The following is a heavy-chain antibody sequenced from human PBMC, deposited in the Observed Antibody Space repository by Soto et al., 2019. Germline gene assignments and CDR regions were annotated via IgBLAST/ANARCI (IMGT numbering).Heavy chain of an antibody. Sequence: EVQLVESGGGLVQPGGSLRLSCAASGFTFSSFAMHWVRQAPGKGLEYVSAITSNGDSPFYANSVKGRFTISRDNSKNTLFLQMGSLSAEDMAVYYCVIEFCIGGRCQLFFDSWVQGTLVTVSS. CDR3: VIEFCIGGRCQLFFDS. CDR1: GFTFSSFA. D-gene: IGHD2-15*01. V-gene: IGHV3-64*01. J-gene: IGHJ4*02. CDR2: ITSNGDSP.